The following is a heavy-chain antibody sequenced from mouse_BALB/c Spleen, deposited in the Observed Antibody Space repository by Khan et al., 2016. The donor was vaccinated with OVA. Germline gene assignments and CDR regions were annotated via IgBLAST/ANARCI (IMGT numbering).Heavy chain of an antibody. CDR1: GFTFSSFG. V-gene: IGHV5-17*02. D-gene: IGHD2-1*01. CDR2: ISSGRSTI. Sequence: EVELVESGGGLVQPGGSRKFSCAASGFTFSSFGMHWVRQAPEKGLEWVAYISSGRSTIYYVDSVKGRFTISRDNPKNTLFLQMTSLRSEDTAMYYCARSGGNFHWYFDVWGAGTSVTVSS. J-gene: IGHJ1*01. CDR3: ARSGGNFHWYFDV.